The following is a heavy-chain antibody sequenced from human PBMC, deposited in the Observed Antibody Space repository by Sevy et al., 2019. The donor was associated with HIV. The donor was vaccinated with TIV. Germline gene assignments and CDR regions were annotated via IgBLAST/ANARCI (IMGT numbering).Heavy chain of an antibody. CDR1: GYTFTSYG. V-gene: IGHV1-18*01. D-gene: IGHD3-10*01. Sequence: ASVKVSCKASGYTFTSYGISWVRQAPGQGLEWMGWISAYNGNTNYAQKLQGRVTMTTVTSTSTAYMELRSLRSDDTAVYYCARGRGYYGSGSKGNWFDPWGQGTLVTVSS. J-gene: IGHJ5*02. CDR2: ISAYNGNT. CDR3: ARGRGYYGSGSKGNWFDP.